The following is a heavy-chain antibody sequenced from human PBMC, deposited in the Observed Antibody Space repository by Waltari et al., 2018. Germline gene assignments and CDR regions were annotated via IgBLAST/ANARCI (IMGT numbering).Heavy chain of an antibody. J-gene: IGHJ6*02. V-gene: IGHV3-74*03. D-gene: IGHD1-1*01. CDR2: ISTDASDT. CDR3: ARVSRRTYRSPVPGRHYYYGMDV. Sequence: EVQLVESGGGLVQPGGSLRLSCAASGFTFGSYGMSWVRQVPGKGLEWVSRISTDASDTTYADSVKGRFTISRDNARNTLYLQMNRLRAEDTAVYFCARVSRRTYRSPVPGRHYYYGMDVWGQGTTVTVSS. CDR1: GFTFGSYG.